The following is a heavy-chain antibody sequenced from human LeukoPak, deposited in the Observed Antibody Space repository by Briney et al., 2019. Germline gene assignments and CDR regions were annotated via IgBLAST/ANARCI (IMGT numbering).Heavy chain of an antibody. CDR1: GFPFSSYA. CDR2: ISDSGGST. Sequence: GGSLRLSCSASGFPFSSYAMHWVRQAPGKGLEYVSAISDSGGSTYYADSVKGRFTISRDNSKNTLYLQTSSLRAEDTAVYFCVRGYSFGPYGMDVWGQGTTVTVSS. V-gene: IGHV3-64D*09. J-gene: IGHJ6*02. CDR3: VRGYSFGPYGMDV. D-gene: IGHD2-15*01.